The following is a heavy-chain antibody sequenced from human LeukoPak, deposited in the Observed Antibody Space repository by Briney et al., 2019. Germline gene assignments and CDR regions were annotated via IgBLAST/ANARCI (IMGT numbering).Heavy chain of an antibody. CDR1: GFTFSSYG. CDR2: IRYDGSNK. Sequence: GGSPRLSCAASGFTFSSYGMHWVRQAPGKGLEWVAFIRYDGSNKYYADSVKGRFTISRDNSKNTLYLQMNSLRAEDTAVYYCAKVHSGSWFTGFGNWGQGTLVTVSS. CDR3: AKVHSGSWFTGFGN. D-gene: IGHD1-26*01. V-gene: IGHV3-30*02. J-gene: IGHJ4*02.